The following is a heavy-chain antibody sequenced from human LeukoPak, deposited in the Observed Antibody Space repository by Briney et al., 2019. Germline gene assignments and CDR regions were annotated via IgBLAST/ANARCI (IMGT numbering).Heavy chain of an antibody. D-gene: IGHD6-13*01. V-gene: IGHV4-4*07. CDR3: GRDSNSWYAYFDY. CDR2: IYTSGST. J-gene: IGHJ4*02. Sequence: SETLSLTRTVSGGSISSYYWRWIRQPAGKGLEWVGGIYTSGSTNYNPSLKSRVTMSVDTAKKQFSLKRSAVAAADAAVYYCGRDSNSWYAYFDYWGQGTLVTVSS. CDR1: GGSISSYY.